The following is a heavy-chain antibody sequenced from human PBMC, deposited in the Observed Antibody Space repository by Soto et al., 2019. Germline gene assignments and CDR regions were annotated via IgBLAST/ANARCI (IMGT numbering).Heavy chain of an antibody. CDR2: IYTSASI. V-gene: IGHV4-4*07. CDR1: GADINTYS. D-gene: IGHD5-18*01. CDR3: ARGKPSGYRFGPRNFFYYGPDV. J-gene: IGHJ6*02. Sequence: PSETLSLTCSVSGADINTYSWTWIRQPAGKGLEWIGRIYTSASINYNPSLKSRLTLSLDTSKNQFSLKVASVTAADTAVYFCARGKPSGYRFGPRNFFYYGPDVWGPGTTVTVSS.